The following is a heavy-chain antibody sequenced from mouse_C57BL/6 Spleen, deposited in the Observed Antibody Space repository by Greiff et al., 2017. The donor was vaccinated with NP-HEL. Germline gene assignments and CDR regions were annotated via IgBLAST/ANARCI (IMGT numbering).Heavy chain of an antibody. CDR1: GYTFTSYW. CDR3: ARKGASIDGSSHYYAMDY. V-gene: IGHV1-7*01. Sequence: QVQLQQSGAELAKPGASVKLSCKASGYTFTSYWMHWVKQRPGQGLEWIGYINPSSGYTKYNQKFKDKATLTADKSSSTAYMQLSSLTYEDSAVYYCARKGASIDGSSHYYAMDYWGQGTSVTVSS. CDR2: INPSSGYT. D-gene: IGHD1-1*01. J-gene: IGHJ4*01.